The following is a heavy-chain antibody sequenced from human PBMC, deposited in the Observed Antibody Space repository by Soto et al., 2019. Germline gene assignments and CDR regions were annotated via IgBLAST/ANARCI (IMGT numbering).Heavy chain of an antibody. V-gene: IGHV4-61*01. J-gene: IGHJ6*02. CDR3: ARLPIQLWLPYYYYGMDV. D-gene: IGHD5-18*01. Sequence: PSETLSLTCTVSGGSVSSGSYYWSWIRQPPGKGLEWIGYIYYSGSTNYNPSLKSRVTISVDTSKNQFSLKLSSVTAADTAVYYCARLPIQLWLPYYYYGMDVWGQGTTVTVSS. CDR1: GGSVSSGSYY. CDR2: IYYSGST.